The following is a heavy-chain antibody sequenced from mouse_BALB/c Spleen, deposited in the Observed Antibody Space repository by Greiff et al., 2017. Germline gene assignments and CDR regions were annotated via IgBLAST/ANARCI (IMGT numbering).Heavy chain of an antibody. CDR3: ARSDSQAY. J-gene: IGHJ3*01. CDR1: GFNIKDYY. V-gene: IGHV14-1*02. CDR2: IDPESGNT. Sequence: EVQLQQSGAELVRPGALVKLSCKASGFNIKDYYMHWVKQRPEQGLEWIGWIDPESGNTIYDPKFQGKASRTADTSSNTAYLQLSSLTYEDTTVYYYARSDSQAYWGQGTLGTVSA. D-gene: IGHD2-12*01.